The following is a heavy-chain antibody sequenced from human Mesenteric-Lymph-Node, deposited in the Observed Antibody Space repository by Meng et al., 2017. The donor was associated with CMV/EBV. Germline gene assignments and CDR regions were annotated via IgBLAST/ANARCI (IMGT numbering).Heavy chain of an antibody. J-gene: IGHJ6*02. CDR2: ISSSSSYI. D-gene: IGHD2-2*01. V-gene: IGHV3-21*01. Sequence: GESLKISCAASGFSFNSYSINWVRQAPGKGLEWVSSISSSSSYIYYADSVKGRFTISRDNAKNSLYLQMNSLRAEDTAVYYCARDHGVPAPFLSAYYYYGMDVWGQGTTVTVSS. CDR1: GFSFNSYS. CDR3: ARDHGVPAPFLSAYYYYGMDV.